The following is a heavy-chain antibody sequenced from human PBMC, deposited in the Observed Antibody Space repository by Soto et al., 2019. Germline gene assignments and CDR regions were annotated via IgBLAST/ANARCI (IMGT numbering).Heavy chain of an antibody. CDR3: ARGITIFGVVTPDDAFDI. CDR2: IYYSGST. D-gene: IGHD3-3*01. V-gene: IGHV4-31*03. CDR1: GGSISSGGYY. J-gene: IGHJ3*02. Sequence: KPSETLSLTCTVSGGSISSGGYYWSWIRQHPGKGLEWIGYIYYSGSTYYNPSLKSRVTISVDTSKNQFSLKLSSVTAADTAVYYCARGITIFGVVTPDDAFDIWGQGTMVTVSS.